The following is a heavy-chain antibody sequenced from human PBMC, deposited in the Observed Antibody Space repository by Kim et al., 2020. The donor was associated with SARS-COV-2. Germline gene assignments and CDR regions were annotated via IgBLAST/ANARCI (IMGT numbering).Heavy chain of an antibody. V-gene: IGHV3-23*01. J-gene: IGHJ4*01. CDR2: ITKYDGRT. CDR1: GFNSNNYA. D-gene: IGHD6-19*01. CDR3: AKDHPASGWPTFEY. Sequence: GGSLRLSYVVSGFNSNNYAMSWVRQAPGKGLEWISAITKYDGRTYYANSVKGRFTISRDISSNTVLLQMNSLRAEDTALYYCAKDHPASGWPTFEYWGHGTLFSVSS.